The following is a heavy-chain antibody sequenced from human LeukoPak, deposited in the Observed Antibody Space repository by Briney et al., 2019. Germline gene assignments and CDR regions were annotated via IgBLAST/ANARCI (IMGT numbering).Heavy chain of an antibody. J-gene: IGHJ5*02. CDR2: INHSGST. V-gene: IGHV4-34*01. Sequence: SETPSLTYAVYGGSFSGYYWSWIRQPPGKGLEWIGEINHSGSTNYNPSLKSRVTISVDTSKNQFSLKLSSVTAADTAVYYCARKEGGQLVNTRRWFDPWGQGTLVTVSS. CDR1: GGSFSGYY. CDR3: ARKEGGQLVNTRRWFDP. D-gene: IGHD6-13*01.